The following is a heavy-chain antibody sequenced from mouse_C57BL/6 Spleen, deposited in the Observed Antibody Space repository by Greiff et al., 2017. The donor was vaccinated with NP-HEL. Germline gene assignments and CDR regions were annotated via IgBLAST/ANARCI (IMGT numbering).Heavy chain of an antibody. J-gene: IGHJ3*01. D-gene: IGHD3-2*02. CDR3: AREDSGYVEFAY. CDR2: INPSNGGT. V-gene: IGHV1-53*01. Sequence: QVQLQQPGTELVKPGASVKRSCKASGYTFTSYWMHWVKQRPGQGLEWIGNINPSNGGTNYNEKFKSKATLTVDKSSSTAYMQLSSLTSEDSAVYYCAREDSGYVEFAYWGQGTLVTVSA. CDR1: GYTFTSYW.